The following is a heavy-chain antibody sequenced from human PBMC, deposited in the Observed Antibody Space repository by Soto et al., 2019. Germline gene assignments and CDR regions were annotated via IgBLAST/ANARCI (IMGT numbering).Heavy chain of an antibody. J-gene: IGHJ4*02. CDR1: GFTFSTYA. V-gene: IGHV3-23*01. Sequence: EVQLLESGGGLVQLGGSLRLSCAASGFTFSTYAMSWVRQAPGKGLEWVSGVSDSGGTTYYADSVKGRFTISRDNSKNTLYLQMNSLRGEDTALYYCAQRGGSGYYGDFDYWGQGSLVTVSS. CDR2: VSDSGGTT. CDR3: AQRGGSGYYGDFDY. D-gene: IGHD3-22*01.